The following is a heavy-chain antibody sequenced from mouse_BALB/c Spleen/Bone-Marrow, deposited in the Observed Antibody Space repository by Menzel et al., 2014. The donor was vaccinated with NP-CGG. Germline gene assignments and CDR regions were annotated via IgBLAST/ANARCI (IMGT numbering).Heavy chain of an antibody. CDR1: GYTFTRYW. Sequence: VKLVESGAELAKPGASVKMSCKASGYTFTRYWMHWVKQRPGQGLEWIGYINPSTGYTEYNQKFKDKATLTADKSSSTAYMQLSSLTSEDSAVYYCARGGFAGAWFAYWGQGTLVTVSA. CDR2: INPSTGYT. V-gene: IGHV1-7*01. CDR3: ARGGFAGAWFAY. D-gene: IGHD1-1*02. J-gene: IGHJ3*01.